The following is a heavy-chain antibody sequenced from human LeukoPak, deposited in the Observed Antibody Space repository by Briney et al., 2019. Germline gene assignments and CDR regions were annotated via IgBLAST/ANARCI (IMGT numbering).Heavy chain of an antibody. CDR3: ARGSPGLLRYYGMDV. CDR2: IIPIFGTA. D-gene: IGHD3-16*01. CDR1: GGTFSSYA. V-gene: IGHV1-69*01. J-gene: IGHJ6*02. Sequence: GASVKVSCKASGGTFSSYAISWVRQAPGQGLEWMGGIIPIFGTANYAQKFQGRVTITADESTSTAYMELSSLRSEDTAVYYCARGSPGLLRYYGMDVWGHGTTVTASS.